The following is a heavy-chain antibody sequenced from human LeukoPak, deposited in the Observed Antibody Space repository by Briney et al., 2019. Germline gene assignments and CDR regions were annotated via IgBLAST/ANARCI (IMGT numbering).Heavy chain of an antibody. CDR2: ISYDGSNE. CDR3: AKDKGVNYMDV. J-gene: IGHJ6*03. Sequence: PGRSLRLSCAASGFTFSSYVMHWVRQAPGKGLEWVAIISYDGSNEYYADSVKGRFTISRDNSKNTLYLQMNSLRAEDTALYYCAKDKGVNYMDVWGKGTTVTISS. V-gene: IGHV3-30*04. D-gene: IGHD2-8*01. CDR1: GFTFSSYV.